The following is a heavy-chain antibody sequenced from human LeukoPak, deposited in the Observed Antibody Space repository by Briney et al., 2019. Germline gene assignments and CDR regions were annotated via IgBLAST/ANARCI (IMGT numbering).Heavy chain of an antibody. V-gene: IGHV4-59*01. CDR1: GGSISSYY. D-gene: IGHD3-10*01. CDR2: IYYSGST. CDR3: ARDRQYYYGSGSYYHYMDV. J-gene: IGHJ6*03. Sequence: PSETLSLTCTVSGGSISSYYWSWIRQPPGKGLEWIGYIYYSGSTNYNPSLKSRVTISVDTSKNQFSLKLSSVTAADTAVYYCARDRQYYYGSGSYYHYMDVWGKGTTVTVSS.